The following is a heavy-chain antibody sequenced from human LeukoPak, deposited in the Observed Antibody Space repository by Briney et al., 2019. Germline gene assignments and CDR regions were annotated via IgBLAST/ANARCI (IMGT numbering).Heavy chain of an antibody. J-gene: IGHJ4*02. CDR1: GFTFSSYG. D-gene: IGHD3-22*01. V-gene: IGHV3-30*18. Sequence: GGSLRLSCAASGFTFSSYGMHWVRQAPGKGLEWVAVISYDGSNKYYADSVKGRFTISRDNSKNTLYLQMNSLRAEDTAVYYCAKEMGPYYYDSSGYLDFDYWGQGTLVTVSS. CDR3: AKEMGPYYYDSSGYLDFDY. CDR2: ISYDGSNK.